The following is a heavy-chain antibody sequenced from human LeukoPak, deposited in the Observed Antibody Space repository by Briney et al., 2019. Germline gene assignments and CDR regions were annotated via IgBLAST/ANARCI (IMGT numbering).Heavy chain of an antibody. CDR1: GFTFSSYG. J-gene: IGHJ2*01. CDR3: AGGVRNDYGGNSARINWYFDL. Sequence: GGSLRLSCAASGFTFSSYGMHWVRQAPGKGLEWVAVLWYDGSNKYYADSVKGRFTISRDNSKNTLYLQMNSLRAEDTAVYYCAGGVRNDYGGNSARINWYFDLWGRGTLVTVSS. V-gene: IGHV3-33*01. CDR2: LWYDGSNK. D-gene: IGHD4-23*01.